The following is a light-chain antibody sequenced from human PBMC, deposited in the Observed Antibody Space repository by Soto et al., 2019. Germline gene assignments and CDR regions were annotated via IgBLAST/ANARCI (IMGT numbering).Light chain of an antibody. CDR3: QNFGDSPFT. V-gene: IGKV3-20*01. CDR1: ETISSDY. J-gene: IGKJ3*01. Sequence: PGERATLSCRASETISSDYIAWYQQKPGQAPRLLIFGASTRATGIPDRFSGSWSGTDFTLTISRLEPEDFAVYYCQNFGDSPFTFGPGTKVDIK. CDR2: GAS.